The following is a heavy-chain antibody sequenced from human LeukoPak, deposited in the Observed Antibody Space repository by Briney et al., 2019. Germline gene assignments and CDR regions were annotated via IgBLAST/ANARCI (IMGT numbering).Heavy chain of an antibody. V-gene: IGHV5-51*01. J-gene: IGHJ4*02. Sequence: PGESLKISCKGSGYSFTTNWVGWVRQMPGKGLESMGIIFPGDSDTRYTPSFQGQVIISADKSTGTVYLQWTSLKAPDTAIYYCARLECSSTTCPFAYWGQGTLVTVSS. CDR2: IFPGDSDT. CDR1: GYSFTTNW. D-gene: IGHD2-2*01. CDR3: ARLECSSTTCPFAY.